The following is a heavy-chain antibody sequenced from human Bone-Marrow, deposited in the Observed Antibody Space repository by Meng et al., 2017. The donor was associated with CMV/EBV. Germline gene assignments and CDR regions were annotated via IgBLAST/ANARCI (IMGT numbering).Heavy chain of an antibody. V-gene: IGHV3-21*06. Sequence: GESLKISCAASGFTFSSYSMNWVRQAPGKGLEWVSSISSSSSYIYYADSVKGRFTISRDNSKSTLYLQMNSLRSDDTSVYYCARDLVAAPGGFDYFYGMDVWGQGTTVTVSS. CDR3: ARDLVAAPGGFDYFYGMDV. CDR2: ISSSSSYI. D-gene: IGHD6-13*01. CDR1: GFTFSSYS. J-gene: IGHJ6*02.